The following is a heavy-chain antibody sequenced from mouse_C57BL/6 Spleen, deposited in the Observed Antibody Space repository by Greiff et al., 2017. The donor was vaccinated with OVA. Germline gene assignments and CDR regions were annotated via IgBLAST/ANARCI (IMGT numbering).Heavy chain of an antibody. CDR1: GYTFTDYE. CDR2: IDPETGGT. Sequence: QVQLKESGAELVRPGASVTLSCKASGYTFTDYEMHWVKQTPVHGLEWIGAIDPETGGTAYNQKFKGKAILTADKSSSTAYMELRSLTSEDSAVYYCTRESYYYGSSYQYFDVWGTGTTVTVSS. D-gene: IGHD1-1*01. V-gene: IGHV1-15*01. CDR3: TRESYYYGSSYQYFDV. J-gene: IGHJ1*03.